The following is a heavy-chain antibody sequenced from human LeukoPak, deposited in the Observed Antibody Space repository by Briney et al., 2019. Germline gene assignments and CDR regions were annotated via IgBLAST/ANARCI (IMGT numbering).Heavy chain of an antibody. CDR2: INPNSGGT. Sequence: GASVKVSCKASGYTFTGYYMHWVRQAPGQGLEWMGWINPNSGGTNYAQKFQARVSMTRDASISTAYMQLSRLRFDDTAVYYCARSPHILTGENFDYWGQGTPLTVSS. CDR1: GYTFTGYY. D-gene: IGHD3-9*01. CDR3: ARSPHILTGENFDY. V-gene: IGHV1-2*02. J-gene: IGHJ4*02.